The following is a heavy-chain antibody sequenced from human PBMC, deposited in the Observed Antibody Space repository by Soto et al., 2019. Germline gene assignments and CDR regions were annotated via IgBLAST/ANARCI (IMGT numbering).Heavy chain of an antibody. CDR2: INPSGGST. CDR1: GYTFTSYY. D-gene: IGHD3-9*01. CDR3: ARGVGVLRYFDWLLSNWFDP. J-gene: IGHJ5*02. Sequence: ASVKVSCKASGYTFTSYYMHWVRQAPGQGLEWMGIINPSGGSTSYARKFQGRVTMTRDTSTSTVYMELSSLRSEDTAVYYCARGVGVLRYFDWLLSNWFDPWGQGTLVTVSS. V-gene: IGHV1-46*01.